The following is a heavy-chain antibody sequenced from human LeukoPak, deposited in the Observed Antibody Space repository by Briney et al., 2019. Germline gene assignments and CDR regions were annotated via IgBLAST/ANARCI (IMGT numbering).Heavy chain of an antibody. CDR1: GESIRSYD. V-gene: IGHV4-59*01. CDR2: ISYSGST. Sequence: KPSETLSLTCTVSGESIRSYDWSWIRQSPGKGLEWIGYISYSGSTNYNPSLKSRVTISVDTSKNQFSLNLSSVTAADTAVYFCARLSWPGRGSRFDPWGQGTLVTVSS. D-gene: IGHD3-10*01. CDR3: ARLSWPGRGSRFDP. J-gene: IGHJ5*02.